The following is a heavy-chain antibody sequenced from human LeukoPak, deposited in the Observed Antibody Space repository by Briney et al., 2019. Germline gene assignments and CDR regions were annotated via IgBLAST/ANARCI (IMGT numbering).Heavy chain of an antibody. CDR1: GDSISGSY. Sequence: PSETLSLTCTVSGDSISGSYWTWIRQSAGKGLEWIGRINTSGNTNYNPPLKSRVTMSLDTSKNQFSLNMSSVTVADTAVYYCARDRLGFRVDVWGKGTTVTFSS. CDR3: ARDRLGFRVDV. V-gene: IGHV4-4*07. D-gene: IGHD3-10*01. CDR2: INTSGNT. J-gene: IGHJ6*04.